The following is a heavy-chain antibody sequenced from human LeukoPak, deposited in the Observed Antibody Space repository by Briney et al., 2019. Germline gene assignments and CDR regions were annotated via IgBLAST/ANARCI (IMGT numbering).Heavy chain of an antibody. Sequence: GGSLRLSCAASRFTFSDYWMRWVRQAPGKGLEWVAAINKDGREKQYVGSVKGRFTFSRDNAKNSVYLQMTSLGAEDTAVYYCATYTQHFGAPGGADYWGLGTLVTVSS. J-gene: IGHJ4*02. V-gene: IGHV3-7*01. D-gene: IGHD2-8*02. CDR3: ATYTQHFGAPGGADY. CDR2: INKDGREK. CDR1: RFTFSDYW.